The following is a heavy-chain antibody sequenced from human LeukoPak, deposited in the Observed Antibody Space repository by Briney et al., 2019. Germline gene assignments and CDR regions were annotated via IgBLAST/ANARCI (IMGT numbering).Heavy chain of an antibody. V-gene: IGHV1-18*01. CDR3: ARRRPFGIAVADTVEDY. CDR2: ISAYNDNT. Sequence: ASVKVSCKASGYTFTSYGISWVRQAPGQGLEWMGWISAYNDNTNYAQKLQGRVTMTTDTSTSTAYMELRSLRSDDTAVYYCARRRPFGIAVADTVEDYWGQGTLVTVSS. D-gene: IGHD6-19*01. CDR1: GYTFTSYG. J-gene: IGHJ4*02.